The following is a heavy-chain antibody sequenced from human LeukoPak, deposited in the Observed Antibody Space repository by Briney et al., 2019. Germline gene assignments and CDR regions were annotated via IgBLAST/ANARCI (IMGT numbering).Heavy chain of an antibody. Sequence: PSETLSLTCTVSGGSISSYYWSWIRQPPGKGLEWIGYIYYSGSTNYNPSLKSRVTISVDTSKNQFSLKLSSVTAADTAVYYCARFGRITIFGVVIVGAFDIWDQGTMVTISS. CDR1: GGSISSYY. J-gene: IGHJ3*02. CDR2: IYYSGST. CDR3: ARFGRITIFGVVIVGAFDI. V-gene: IGHV4-59*01. D-gene: IGHD3-3*01.